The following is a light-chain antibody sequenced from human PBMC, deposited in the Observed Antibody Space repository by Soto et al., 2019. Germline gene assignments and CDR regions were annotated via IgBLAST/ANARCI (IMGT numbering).Light chain of an antibody. CDR2: AAS. CDR3: QQSFNTPLT. J-gene: IGKJ2*01. Sequence: DIQMTQSPSSLSASVGDRVTITCRASQSISIYLNWYQQKPGKAPKLLIYAASSLPSGVPSRFSGSGSTTDFTLTISSLQPEDFATYYCQQSFNTPLTFGQGTKLELK. V-gene: IGKV1-39*01. CDR1: QSISIY.